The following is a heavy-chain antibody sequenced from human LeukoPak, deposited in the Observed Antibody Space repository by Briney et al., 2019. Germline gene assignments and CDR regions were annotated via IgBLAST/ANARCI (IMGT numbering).Heavy chain of an antibody. CDR1: GGSFSGYY. V-gene: IGHV4-34*01. CDR3: ARGPGDSSGSYLQH. Sequence: SETLSLTCAVYGGSFSGYYWSWVRQPPGKGMEWIGEINHSGSTNYNPSRKSRVNISVDTSKNQFSLKLSSVTAADTAVYYCARGPGDSSGSYLQHWGQGTLVTVSS. D-gene: IGHD6-19*01. J-gene: IGHJ1*01. CDR2: INHSGST.